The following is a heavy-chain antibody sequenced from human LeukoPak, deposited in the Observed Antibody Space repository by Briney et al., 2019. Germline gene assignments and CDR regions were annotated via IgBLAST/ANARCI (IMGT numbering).Heavy chain of an antibody. J-gene: IGHJ6*03. CDR3: AKCGRSYYDFWSGYSTYYYYMDV. CDR1: GFTFSSYG. CDR2: IWYDGSNK. V-gene: IGHV3-30*02. D-gene: IGHD3-3*01. Sequence: GGSLRLSCAASGFTFSSYGMHWVRQAPGKGLEWVAVIWYDGSNKYCADSVKGRLTISRDNSKNTLYLQMNSLRAEDTAVYYCAKCGRSYYDFWSGYSTYYYYMDVWGKGTTVTVSS.